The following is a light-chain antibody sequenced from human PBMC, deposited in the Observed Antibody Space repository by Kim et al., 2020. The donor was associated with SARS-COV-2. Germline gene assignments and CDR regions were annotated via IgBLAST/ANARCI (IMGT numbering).Light chain of an antibody. V-gene: IGKV1-39*01. CDR2: AGS. Sequence: ASVGHRVTITCRSSQSISRYLNWYQQKPGRAPKLLIYAGSTLQSGVPSRFSGGGFGTEFTLTISSLQPEDFATYFCQQSYSIPHTFGQGTKVDIK. J-gene: IGKJ2*01. CDR3: QQSYSIPHT. CDR1: QSISRY.